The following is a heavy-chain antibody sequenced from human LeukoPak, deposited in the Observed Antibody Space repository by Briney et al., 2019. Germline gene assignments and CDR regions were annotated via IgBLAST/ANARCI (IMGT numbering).Heavy chain of an antibody. CDR3: ARVFSGDY. V-gene: IGHV1-2*02. Sequence: ASVKVSCKASGYTFTSYDINWVRQATGQGLEWMGWINPNSGGTNYAQKFQGRVTMTRDTSISTAYMELSRLRSDDTAVYYCARVFSGDYWGQGTLVTVSS. CDR1: GYTFTSYD. CDR2: INPNSGGT. J-gene: IGHJ4*02. D-gene: IGHD3-10*02.